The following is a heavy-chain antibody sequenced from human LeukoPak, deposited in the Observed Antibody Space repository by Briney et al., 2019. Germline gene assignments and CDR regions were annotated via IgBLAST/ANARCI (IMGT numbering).Heavy chain of an antibody. Sequence: GASVKVSCKASGYTFTGYYMHWVRQAPGQGLEWMGWINPNSGGTNYAQQFQGRVAMTRDTSINTAYMELSSLTSDDTAFYYCSRVLIYTDGFDYWGQGTLVTVSS. CDR3: SRVLIYTDGFDY. CDR1: GYTFTGYY. J-gene: IGHJ4*02. CDR2: INPNSGGT. V-gene: IGHV1-2*02. D-gene: IGHD5-18*01.